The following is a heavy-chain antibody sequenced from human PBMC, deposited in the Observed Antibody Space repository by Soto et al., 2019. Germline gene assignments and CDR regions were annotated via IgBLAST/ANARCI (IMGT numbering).Heavy chain of an antibody. J-gene: IGHJ6*02. CDR2: ISSYGSDT. CDR1: GFTFSRYW. D-gene: IGHD2-2*02. CDR3: ASNYTQADGYNWYGIDV. V-gene: IGHV3-74*01. Sequence: EVQLVESGGGLVLPGGSLRLSCAASGFTFSRYWMHWVRQAPGKGLVWVSRISSYGSDTHYADSVKGRFTISRDNANNTLYLQMNTLLAVDTAVYYCASNYTQADGYNWYGIDVWGQGTKVTVSS.